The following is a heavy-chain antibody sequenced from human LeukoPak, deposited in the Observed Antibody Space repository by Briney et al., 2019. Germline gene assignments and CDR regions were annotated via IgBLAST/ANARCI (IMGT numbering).Heavy chain of an antibody. CDR3: ASPYYDILTGYYNGYYYGMDV. J-gene: IGHJ6*02. CDR2: INHSGST. CDR1: GGSFSGYY. Sequence: SETLSLTCAVYGGSFSGYYWSWIRQPPGKGLEWIGEINHSGSTNYNPSLQSRVTISVDTSKNQFSLKLSSVTAADTAVYYCASPYYDILTGYYNGYYYGMDVWGQGTTVTVSS. V-gene: IGHV4-34*01. D-gene: IGHD3-9*01.